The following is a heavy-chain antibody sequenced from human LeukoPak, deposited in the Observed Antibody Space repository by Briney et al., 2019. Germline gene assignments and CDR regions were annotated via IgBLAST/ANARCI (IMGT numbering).Heavy chain of an antibody. D-gene: IGHD6-19*01. CDR2: IYYSGST. Sequence: SETLSLTCTVSGGSISSYYWSWIRQPAGKGLEWIGHIYYSGSTNYNPSLKSRVTISVDTSKNQFSLKLSSVTAADTAVYYCARRGSIAVSTSGYDYWGQGTLVTVSS. J-gene: IGHJ4*02. CDR3: ARRGSIAVSTSGYDY. V-gene: IGHV4-59*01. CDR1: GGSISSYY.